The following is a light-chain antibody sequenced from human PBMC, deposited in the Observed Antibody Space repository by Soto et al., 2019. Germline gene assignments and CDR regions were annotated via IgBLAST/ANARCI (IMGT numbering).Light chain of an antibody. CDR3: QQYGSSPPT. CDR2: GAS. V-gene: IGKV3-20*01. CDR1: QSVSSSY. J-gene: IGKJ1*01. Sequence: EIVLTQSPGTLSWSAGERATLSCRASQSVSSSYLAWYQQKPGQATRLLIYGASSRATGIPDRFSGSGSGTDFTLTISRLEPEDFAVYYCQQYGSSPPTFGQGTKVEIK.